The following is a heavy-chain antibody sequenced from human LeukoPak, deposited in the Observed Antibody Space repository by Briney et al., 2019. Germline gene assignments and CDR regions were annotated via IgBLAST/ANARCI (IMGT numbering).Heavy chain of an antibody. Sequence: ASVKVSCKTSGATFSSYAINWVRQAPGEGLEWLGRIIPILGTADYAEKFQGRVTITADKSTTTAYMELSSLRYEDTAMYFRMRRKRWVTSVDEYWGQGTLVTVSS. CDR2: IIPILGTA. V-gene: IGHV1-69*04. D-gene: IGHD2-21*02. J-gene: IGHJ4*02. CDR3: MRRKRWVTSVDEY. CDR1: GATFSSYA.